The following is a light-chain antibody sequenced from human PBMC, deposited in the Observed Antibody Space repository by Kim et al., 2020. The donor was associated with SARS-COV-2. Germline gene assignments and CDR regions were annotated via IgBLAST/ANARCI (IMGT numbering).Light chain of an antibody. J-gene: IGLJ1*01. V-gene: IGLV2-14*04. CDR3: SSYTSGTTYV. Sequence: GQSITISCTGTSSDVGGYNYVSWYQQHPGKAPKLMIYDVTKRPSGVSNRFSGSKSGNTASLTISGLQAEDEADYYCSSYTSGTTYVFGTGTKVTVL. CDR1: SSDVGGYNY. CDR2: DVT.